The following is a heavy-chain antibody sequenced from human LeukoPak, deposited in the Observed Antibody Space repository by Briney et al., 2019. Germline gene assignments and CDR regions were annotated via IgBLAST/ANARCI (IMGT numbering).Heavy chain of an antibody. CDR3: AKDLAVTGWVNDY. CDR1: GFTFSNYA. Sequence: GGSLRLSCAASGFTFSNYAMSWVRQAPGKGLEWVSAITDSGGTTYYADSVKGRFTVSRDNSKNTLYLQMNSLRAEDTAVYYCAKDLAVTGWVNDYWGQGTLVTVSS. CDR2: ITDSGGTT. D-gene: IGHD6-19*01. V-gene: IGHV3-23*01. J-gene: IGHJ4*02.